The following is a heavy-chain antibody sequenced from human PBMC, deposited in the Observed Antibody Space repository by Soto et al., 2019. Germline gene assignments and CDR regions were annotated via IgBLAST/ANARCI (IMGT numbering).Heavy chain of an antibody. V-gene: IGHV4-59*01. CDR3: AREFRVHYDFLRSYSGHWYFDL. CDR2: IYYSGST. J-gene: IGHJ2*01. Sequence: QVQLQESGPGLVKPSETLSLTCTVSGGYISSYYWSWIRQPPGKGLEWIGYIYYSGSTNYNPSLKSRGTISVYMSMKQFSLKMSSVTAADTAVYYCAREFRVHYDFLRSYSGHWYFDLWGRGTLVTVSS. D-gene: IGHD3-3*01. CDR1: GGYISSYY.